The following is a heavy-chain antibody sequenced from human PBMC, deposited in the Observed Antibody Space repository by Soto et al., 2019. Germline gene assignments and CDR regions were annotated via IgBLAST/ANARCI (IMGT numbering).Heavy chain of an antibody. CDR2: IKNEKDGGTT. V-gene: IGHV3-15*01. Sequence: WGSLRVSCSASWATFTKPRGSWFPQGPGEGLEWIARIKNEKDGGTTDYAAPVKGRFMIFRDDSRNTLYLQMNNLIIEDTAMYYCATDPGDYEDFWGPGTQVTVSS. J-gene: IGHJ4*02. CDR1: WATFTKPR. D-gene: IGHD4-17*01. CDR3: ATDPGDYEDF.